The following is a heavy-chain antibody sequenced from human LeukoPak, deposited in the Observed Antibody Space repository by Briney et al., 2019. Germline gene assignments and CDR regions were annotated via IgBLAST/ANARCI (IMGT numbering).Heavy chain of an antibody. D-gene: IGHD1-1*01. CDR3: AGRTDSPNSFDY. CDR1: GGSISSYH. J-gene: IGHJ4*02. CDR2: IFYSGST. Sequence: PSETLSLTCTVSGGSISSYHWNWIRQPLGKGLEWIGNIFYSGSTNYNPSLKSRVTISVDTSKKQISLKLSSVTAADTAVYYCAGRTDSPNSFDYWGQGTLVTVSS. V-gene: IGHV4-59*08.